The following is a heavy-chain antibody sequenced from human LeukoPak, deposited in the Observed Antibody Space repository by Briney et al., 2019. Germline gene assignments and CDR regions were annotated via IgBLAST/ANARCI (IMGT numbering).Heavy chain of an antibody. CDR3: AKPERNVVVTPIHGYFQH. J-gene: IGHJ1*01. Sequence: PGGSLRLSCAASGFTFSTYAMSWVRQAAGKEREWVSAGSSGGVSTYYADSVKGRFTISRDNSQNTLYLQMSSLRAEETAVYYCAKPERNVVVTPIHGYFQHWGQGTLVSVSS. V-gene: IGHV3-23*01. D-gene: IGHD2-21*02. CDR2: GSSGGVST. CDR1: GFTFSTYA.